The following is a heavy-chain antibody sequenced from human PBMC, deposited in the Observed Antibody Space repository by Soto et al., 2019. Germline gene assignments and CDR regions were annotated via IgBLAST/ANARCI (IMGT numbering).Heavy chain of an antibody. CDR2: IRSKAYGGTT. J-gene: IGHJ4*02. D-gene: IGHD3-22*01. CDR1: GFTLGDYA. V-gene: IGHV3-49*03. CDR3: TRAEDYYDSSGYYPDY. Sequence: GGSLRLSCTPSGFTLGDYAMGWFRQAPGKGLEWVGFIRSKAYGGTTEYAASVKGRFTISRDDSKSIAYLQMNSLKTEDTAVYYCTRAEDYYDSSGYYPDYWGQGTLVTVSS.